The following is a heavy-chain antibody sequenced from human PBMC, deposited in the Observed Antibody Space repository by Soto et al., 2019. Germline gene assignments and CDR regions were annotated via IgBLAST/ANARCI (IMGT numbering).Heavy chain of an antibody. Sequence: GGSLRLSCAASGFTFSSYAMSWVRQAPGKGLEWVSAISGSGGSTYYADSVKGRFTISRDNSKNTLYLQMNSLRAEDTAVYYCAKMSDFYYYYYYMDVWGKGTTVTVSS. CDR1: GFTFSSYA. CDR2: ISGSGGST. J-gene: IGHJ6*03. CDR3: AKMSDFYYYYYYMDV. V-gene: IGHV3-23*01.